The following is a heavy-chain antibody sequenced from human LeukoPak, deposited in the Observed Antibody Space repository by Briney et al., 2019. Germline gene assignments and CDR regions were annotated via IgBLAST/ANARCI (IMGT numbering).Heavy chain of an antibody. CDR3: AREAAYYYGSGILY. CDR1: GFTFSSYE. Sequence: GGSLRLSCAASGFTFSSYEMNWVRQAPGKGLEWVSYISSSGSTIYYADSVKGRFTIPRDNAKNSLHLQMNSLRAEDTAVYYCAREAAYYYGSGILYWGQGTLVTVSS. D-gene: IGHD3-10*01. J-gene: IGHJ4*02. V-gene: IGHV3-48*03. CDR2: ISSSGSTI.